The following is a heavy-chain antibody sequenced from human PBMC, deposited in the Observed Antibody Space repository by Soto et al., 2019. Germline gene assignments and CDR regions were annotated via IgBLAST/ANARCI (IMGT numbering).Heavy chain of an antibody. D-gene: IGHD5-12*01. CDR1: GYTFTSDY. CDR2: INPSGGST. Sequence: ASVKVSCKASGYTFTSDYMHWVRQAPGQGLEWMGIINPSGGSTSYAQKFQGRVTMTRDTSTSTVYMELSSLRSEDTAVYYCARAPRVRDGYNFLFDYWGEGTLVTVSS. V-gene: IGHV1-46*01. J-gene: IGHJ4*02. CDR3: ARAPRVRDGYNFLFDY.